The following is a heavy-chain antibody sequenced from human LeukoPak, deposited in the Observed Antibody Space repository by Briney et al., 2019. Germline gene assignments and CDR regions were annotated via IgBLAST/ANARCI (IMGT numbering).Heavy chain of an antibody. V-gene: IGHV3-33*01. CDR3: ARDRVGASD. CDR1: GFTFNNYG. Sequence: PGRSLRLSCAASGFTFNNYGMHWVRQAPGKGLEWVALIWYDGTNKYYGDSVKGRFTISRDNSKNTLYLQMNSLRAEDTAVYYCARDRVGASDWGQGTLVTVSS. D-gene: IGHD1-26*01. J-gene: IGHJ4*02. CDR2: IWYDGTNK.